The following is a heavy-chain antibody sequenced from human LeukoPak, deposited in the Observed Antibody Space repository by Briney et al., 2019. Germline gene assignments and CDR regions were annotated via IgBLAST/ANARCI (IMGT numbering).Heavy chain of an antibody. J-gene: IGHJ3*02. CDR1: GGAFNCYA. D-gene: IGHD4-17*01. Sequence: SVKVSCKASGGAFNCYAINWVRQAPGQGREWMGGSNPIFGTTNFAPKFQGRVTIAADESTSTAYMELTSLKSEDTAVYYCARGTTVTTAVLVPNDAFDIWSQGTMVTVSS. CDR2: SNPIFGTT. V-gene: IGHV1-69*13. CDR3: ARGTTVTTAVLVPNDAFDI.